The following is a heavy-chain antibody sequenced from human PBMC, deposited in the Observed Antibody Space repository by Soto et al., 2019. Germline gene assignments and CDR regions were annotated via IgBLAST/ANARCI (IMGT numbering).Heavy chain of an antibody. D-gene: IGHD2-15*01. V-gene: IGHV3-7*03. J-gene: IGHJ3*02. Sequence: DVLLVESGGGWVQPGGSLRLSCVASGFSLSTYWMSWVRQEPGKGLEWVANIKQDGGEAYYVDSVKGRFTVSRDNAKSSLYMEMNGLRAEATAVSYCVRALRSPFCTGGSCHEILGRDAFAIWGQGTMVTVSS. CDR2: IKQDGGEA. CDR3: VRALRSPFCTGGSCHEILGRDAFAI. CDR1: GFSLSTYW.